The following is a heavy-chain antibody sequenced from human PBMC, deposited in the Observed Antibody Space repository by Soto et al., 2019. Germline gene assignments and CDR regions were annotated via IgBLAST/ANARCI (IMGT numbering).Heavy chain of an antibody. D-gene: IGHD6-13*01. V-gene: IGHV3-23*01. CDR1: GFTFSSYA. J-gene: IGHJ4*02. CDR3: AKLEADIAAAGRFDY. Sequence: EVQLLESGGGLVQPGGSLRLSCAASGFTFSSYAMSWVRQAPGKGLEWVSAISGSGGSTYYADSVKGRFTISRGNSNNTLYLQMNSLRAEDTAVYYCAKLEADIAAAGRFDYWGQGTLVTVSS. CDR2: ISGSGGST.